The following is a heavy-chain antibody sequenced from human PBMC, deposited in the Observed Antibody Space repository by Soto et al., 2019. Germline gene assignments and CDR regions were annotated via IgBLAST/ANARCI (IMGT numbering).Heavy chain of an antibody. CDR2: ISYDGSSK. CDR1: GFTFSSYG. V-gene: IGHV3-30*18. Sequence: QVQLVESGGGVVQPGRSLRLCCAASGFTFSSYGMHWFRQAPGKGLEWVAVISYDGSSKYYADSVKGRFTISRDNSKNTLYLQMNSLRAEDTAVYYCAKDMTYCSGGRANCGMDVWGQGTTVTVSS. D-gene: IGHD2-15*01. J-gene: IGHJ6*02. CDR3: AKDMTYCSGGRANCGMDV.